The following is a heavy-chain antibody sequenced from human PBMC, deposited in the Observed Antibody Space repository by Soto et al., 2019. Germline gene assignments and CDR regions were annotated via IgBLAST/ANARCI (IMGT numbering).Heavy chain of an antibody. CDR3: KIDTFGPRDY. CDR1: GFTFSSYW. J-gene: IGHJ4*02. Sequence: GGSLRLSCAASGFTFSSYWMHWVRQAPGKGLVWVSRINPDGSSTSYADSVKGRFTISRDNAKSTLFLQMNRLRAEDTAVYYCKIDTFGPRDYGGQGTLVPVSS. CDR2: INPDGSST. D-gene: IGHD3-16*01. V-gene: IGHV3-74*01.